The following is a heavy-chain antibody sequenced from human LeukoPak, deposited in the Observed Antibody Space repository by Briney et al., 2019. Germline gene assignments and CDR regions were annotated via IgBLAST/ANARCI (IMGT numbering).Heavy chain of an antibody. J-gene: IGHJ5*02. V-gene: IGHV4-31*03. CDR1: GGSISSGGYY. CDR3: ARAISRWFDP. CDR2: IYYSGST. Sequence: SETLSLTCTVSGGSISSGGYYWSWIRQHPGKGLEWIGYIYYSGSTYYNPSLKSRVTISVDTSKNQFSLKLSSVTAADTAVYYCARAISRWFDPWGQGTLVTVSS.